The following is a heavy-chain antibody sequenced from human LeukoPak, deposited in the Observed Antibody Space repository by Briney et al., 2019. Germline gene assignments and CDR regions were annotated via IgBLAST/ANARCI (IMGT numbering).Heavy chain of an antibody. V-gene: IGHV6-1*01. D-gene: IGHD1-26*01. CDR1: DDSVSTNSAA. Sequence: SQTLSLTCALSDDSVSTNSAAWNWVRQSPSRGIEWLGRTYYRSKCYNDYAVSVKSRLTIKPDTSKNQFSLQLNSVTPEDTAVYYCARGVGTTQYYYYYMDVWGKGTAVTVSS. CDR2: TYYRSKCYN. CDR3: ARGVGTTQYYYYYMDV. J-gene: IGHJ6*03.